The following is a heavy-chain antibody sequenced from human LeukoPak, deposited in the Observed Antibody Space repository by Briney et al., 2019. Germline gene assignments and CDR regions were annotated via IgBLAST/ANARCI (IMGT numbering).Heavy chain of an antibody. CDR1: GFTFSSYT. Sequence: SGGSLRLSCATSGFTFSSYTMNWVRQAPGKGLEWVSSISSGNNYIYYADSVKGRFTISRDNAKNSLSLQMNSLRAEDTAVYYGAITPGSLSYFDYGGQGTRVTVPS. CDR3: AITPGSLSYFDY. V-gene: IGHV3-21*01. CDR2: ISSGNNYI. J-gene: IGHJ4*02. D-gene: IGHD3-10*01.